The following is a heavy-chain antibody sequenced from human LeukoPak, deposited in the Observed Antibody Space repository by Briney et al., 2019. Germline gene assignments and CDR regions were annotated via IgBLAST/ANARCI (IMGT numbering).Heavy chain of an antibody. CDR2: INWNSGSR. CDR3: ARAHYDSSGPPFDY. V-gene: IGHV3-20*04. J-gene: IGHJ4*02. D-gene: IGHD3-22*01. Sequence: PGGSLRLSCAASGFTFDDYGMSWGRQAPGEGVEWGSGINWNSGSRVYADSVKGRFTISRDNAKNSLYLQMNSLRAEDTALYYCARAHYDSSGPPFDYWGQGTLVTVSS. CDR1: GFTFDDYG.